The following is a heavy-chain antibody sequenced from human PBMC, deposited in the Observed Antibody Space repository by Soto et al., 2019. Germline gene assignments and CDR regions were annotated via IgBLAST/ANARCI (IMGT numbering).Heavy chain of an antibody. J-gene: IGHJ6*03. D-gene: IGHD6-6*01. V-gene: IGHV5-51*01. CDR3: ARHLTVHGPDYYYYYMDV. Sequence: GESLKISCKGSGYSFTSYWIGWVRQMPGKGLEWMGIIYPGDSDTRYSPSFQGQVTISADKSISTAYLQWSSLKASDTAMYYCARHLTVHGPDYYYYYMDVWGKGTTVTVSS. CDR1: GYSFTSYW. CDR2: IYPGDSDT.